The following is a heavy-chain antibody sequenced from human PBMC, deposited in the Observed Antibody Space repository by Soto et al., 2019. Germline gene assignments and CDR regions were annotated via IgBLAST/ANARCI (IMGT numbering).Heavy chain of an antibody. CDR1: GGSISSGDYY. D-gene: IGHD4-17*01. J-gene: IGHJ3*02. CDR2: IYYSGST. Sequence: QVQLQESGPGLVKTSKTLSLTCTVSGGSISSGDYYWSWIRQPPGKGLEWIGNIYYSGSTYYNPSLTSRVTISVDTSKNQFSLKLISVTAADTAVYYCATATVTDAFDIWGQGTIVTGSS. CDR3: ATATVTDAFDI. V-gene: IGHV4-30-4*01.